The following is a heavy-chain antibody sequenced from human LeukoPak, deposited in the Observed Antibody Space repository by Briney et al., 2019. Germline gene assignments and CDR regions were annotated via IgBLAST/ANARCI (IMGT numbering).Heavy chain of an antibody. Sequence: SETLSLTCTVSGGSMSNYYWIWIRQPPGKGLEWIGYIYYSGTTSYNPSLKSRVTISVDTSKNQFSLNVNSVTAADAAVYYCACHSGWSGPSEWGQGTLVIVSS. CDR2: IYYSGTT. V-gene: IGHV4-59*01. J-gene: IGHJ4*02. CDR3: ACHSGWSGPSE. CDR1: GGSMSNYY. D-gene: IGHD6-19*01.